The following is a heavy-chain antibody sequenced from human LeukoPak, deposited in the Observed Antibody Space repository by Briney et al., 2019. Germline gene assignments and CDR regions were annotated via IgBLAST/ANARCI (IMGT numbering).Heavy chain of an antibody. CDR1: GGSISSYY. Sequence: SETLSLTCTVSGGSISSYYWSWIRQPPGKGLEWIGYIYYSGSTNYNPSLKSRVTISVDTSKNQFSLKLSSVTAADTAVYYCARGRYSRNYYYYYMDVWGKGTTVTVSS. D-gene: IGHD1-14*01. V-gene: IGHV4-59*12. CDR2: IYYSGST. J-gene: IGHJ6*03. CDR3: ARGRYSRNYYYYYMDV.